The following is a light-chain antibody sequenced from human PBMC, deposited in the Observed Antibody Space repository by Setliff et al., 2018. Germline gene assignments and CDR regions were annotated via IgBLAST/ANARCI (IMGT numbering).Light chain of an antibody. V-gene: IGLV2-14*01. CDR3: SSYTSSSTRV. Sequence: QSVLTQPASVSGSPGQSITISCTGTSSDVGYYNYVSWYQQHPGKAPKLMIYEVSNRPSGVSNLFSGSKSGNTASLTISGLQAEDEADYYCSSYTSSSTRVFGTGTKVTV. CDR1: SSDVGYYNY. CDR2: EVS. J-gene: IGLJ1*01.